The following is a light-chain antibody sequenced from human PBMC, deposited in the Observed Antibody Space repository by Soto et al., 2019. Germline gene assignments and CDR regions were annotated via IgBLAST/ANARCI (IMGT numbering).Light chain of an antibody. Sequence: DIQMTQSPSTLSASVGDRVTITCRVSQSISIYLAWYQQKAGKAPQVLIYRASSLESGVPSRFSGSGSGTEFTLTISSLQPDDFATYYCHQYYTSSWTFGQGTKVEI. J-gene: IGKJ1*01. CDR3: HQYYTSSWT. CDR2: RAS. V-gene: IGKV1-5*03. CDR1: QSISIY.